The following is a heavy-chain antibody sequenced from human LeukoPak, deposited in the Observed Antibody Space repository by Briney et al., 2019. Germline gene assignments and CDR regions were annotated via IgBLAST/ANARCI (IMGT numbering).Heavy chain of an antibody. J-gene: IGHJ4*02. D-gene: IGHD6-19*01. CDR2: INSDGSST. CDR1: GFTFSSYW. CDR3: ARAVAVAAKDY. V-gene: IGHV3-74*01. Sequence: PGGSLRLSCAASGFTFSSYWMHWVRQAPGKGLVWVSRINSDGSSTSYADSVKGRFTISRDNAKNTLYLQMNSLRAEDTAVYYCARAVAVAAKDYWGQGTLVTVSS.